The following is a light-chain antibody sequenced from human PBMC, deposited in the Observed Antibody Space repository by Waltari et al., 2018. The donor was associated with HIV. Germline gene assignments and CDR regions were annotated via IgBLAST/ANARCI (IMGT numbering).Light chain of an antibody. CDR2: DAT. CDR3: SSYVGSSTSWL. Sequence: QSALTQPASVSGSPGQSIVISCTGPSDDVGYYNYVSWYQQHPGKVPQLVIYDATSRPSGVSNRFSGSKSGNTASLTISGLRADDEADYYCSSYVGSSTSWLFGGGTKLTV. J-gene: IGLJ3*02. CDR1: SDDVGYYNY. V-gene: IGLV2-14*03.